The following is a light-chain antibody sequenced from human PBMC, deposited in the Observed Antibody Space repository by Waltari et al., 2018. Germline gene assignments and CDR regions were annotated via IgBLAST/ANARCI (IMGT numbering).Light chain of an antibody. V-gene: IGKV3-15*01. CDR1: QSIRSN. Sequence: EIVMTQSPATLSVFPGERATLPCRASQSIRSNLAWYQHKPGQAPRLLIYGASTRATGIPARFSGSESGTEFTLTISSLQSEDFAVYFCQQYDNWLGTFGQGTKVEIK. CDR2: GAS. CDR3: QQYDNWLGT. J-gene: IGKJ1*01.